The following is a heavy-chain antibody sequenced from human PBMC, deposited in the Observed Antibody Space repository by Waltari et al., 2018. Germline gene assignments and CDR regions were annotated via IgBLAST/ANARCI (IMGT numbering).Heavy chain of an antibody. CDR2: ISWNSISI. CDR3: ANDIHYGDNGFDY. CDR1: GFIFDDYA. J-gene: IGHJ4*02. V-gene: IGHV3-9*01. D-gene: IGHD4-17*01. Sequence: EVQLVESGGGLVQPGRSLRLSCAASGFIFDDYAMHWVRQAPGKGLGWVAGISWNSISIGYADSVKGRFTISRDNAKNSLYLQMTSLRVEDTALYYCANDIHYGDNGFDYWGQGTLVTVSS.